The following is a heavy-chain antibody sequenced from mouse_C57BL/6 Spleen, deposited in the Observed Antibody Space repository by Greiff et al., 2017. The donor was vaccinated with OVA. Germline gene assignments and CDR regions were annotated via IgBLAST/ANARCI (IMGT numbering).Heavy chain of an antibody. V-gene: IGHV1-82*01. CDR2: IYPGDGDT. CDR1: GYAFSSSW. J-gene: IGHJ2*01. Sequence: VQLQQSRPELVKPGASVKISCKASGYAFSSSWMNWVKQRPGKGLEWIGRIYPGDGDTNYNGKFKGKATLTADKSSSTAYMQLSSLTSEDSAVYFCARDDGYYPGVYWGQGTTLTVSS. D-gene: IGHD2-3*01. CDR3: ARDDGYYPGVY.